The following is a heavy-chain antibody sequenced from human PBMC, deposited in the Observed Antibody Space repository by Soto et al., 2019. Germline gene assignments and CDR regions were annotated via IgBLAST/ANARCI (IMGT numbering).Heavy chain of an antibody. CDR1: GFSLTSPGMC. CDR2: IERDDDDK. CDR3: TRSIREPRRFNGMDV. V-gene: IGHV2-70*13. D-gene: IGHD1-1*01. J-gene: IGHJ6*02. Sequence: SGPTLVNPTETLTLTCTFSGFSLTSPGMCVSWIRQSPGKALEWLALIERDDDDKYYSTSLKTRLTISKDTRKNQVVLTMANMEPADTATYYCTRSIREPRRFNGMDVWGQGTTVTVSS.